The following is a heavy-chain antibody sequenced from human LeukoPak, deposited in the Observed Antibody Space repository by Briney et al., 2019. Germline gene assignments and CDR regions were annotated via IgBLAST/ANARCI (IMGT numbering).Heavy chain of an antibody. CDR1: GYTFSTHG. Sequence: ASVKVSCKSSGYTFSTHGVTWVRQAPGQGLEWMGWSSAYEGNTNYAQKFQDRVTMTTHTSTSTAYMELRSLTSDDTAVYSCARTLGGMTVERATGLDLWGRGTLVTVSS. J-gene: IGHJ2*01. CDR3: ARTLGGMTVERATGLDL. V-gene: IGHV1-18*01. D-gene: IGHD5-24*01. CDR2: SSAYEGNT.